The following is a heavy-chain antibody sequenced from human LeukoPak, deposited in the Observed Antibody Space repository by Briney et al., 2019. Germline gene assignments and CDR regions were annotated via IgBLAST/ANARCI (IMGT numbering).Heavy chain of an antibody. V-gene: IGHV4-34*01. CDR1: GESFSNYY. Sequence: SETLSLTCAVYGESFSNYYWRGIRQSPGKGLECIGEINDSGTINYNPSLMSRVTISVDKSKNQFSLKLSSVTAADTAVYYCARRWNYGRNYYIDVWGKGATVSVS. CDR3: ARRWNYGRNYYIDV. J-gene: IGHJ6*03. CDR2: INDSGTI. D-gene: IGHD1-7*01.